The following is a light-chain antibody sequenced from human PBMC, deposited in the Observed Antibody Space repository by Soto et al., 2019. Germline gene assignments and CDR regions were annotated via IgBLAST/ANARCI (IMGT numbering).Light chain of an antibody. CDR2: DVS. CDR1: SSDVGGYNY. J-gene: IGLJ2*01. V-gene: IGLV2-14*01. CDR3: SSYTSSSTG. Sequence: QSALTQPASVSGSPGQSITISCTGTSSDVGGYNYVSWYQQHPGKAPKLMIYDVSNRPSGVSNRFSGSKSGNTASLTISGFQAEDEADYYCSSYTSSSTGFGGGTKVTVL.